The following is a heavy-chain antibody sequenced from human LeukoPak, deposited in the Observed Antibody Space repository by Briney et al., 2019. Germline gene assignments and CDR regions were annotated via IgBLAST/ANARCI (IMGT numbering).Heavy chain of an antibody. CDR2: IKAHGSAE. V-gene: IGHV3-7*01. Sequence: GRSLRLSCVASGFSFGSFWMRWVRQAPGKGLEWVANIKAHGSAEHYLESVKGRFTISRDNAKNIVFRQMNSLRDEDSAVYYCGRDRYFQYWGQGT. CDR1: GFSFGSFW. D-gene: IGHD3-9*01. J-gene: IGHJ1*01. CDR3: GRDRYFQY.